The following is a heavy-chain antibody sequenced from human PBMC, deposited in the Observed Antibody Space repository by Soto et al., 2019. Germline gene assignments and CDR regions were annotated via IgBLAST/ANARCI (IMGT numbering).Heavy chain of an antibody. CDR1: VYTFTSYY. Sequence: APVTVSCRASVYTFTSYYMHWVRQALGQGLELMGVINPSGGGTSYAQKFQGRVTMTRDASTSTVYMQLSSLRSEDTAVYYCATDPSSSSRGWFDPWGQGTLVTVSS. V-gene: IGHV1-46*01. J-gene: IGHJ5*02. D-gene: IGHD6-6*01. CDR2: INPSGGGT. CDR3: ATDPSSSSRGWFDP.